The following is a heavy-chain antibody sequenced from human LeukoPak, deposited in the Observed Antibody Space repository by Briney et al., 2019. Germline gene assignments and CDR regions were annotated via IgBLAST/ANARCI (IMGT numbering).Heavy chain of an antibody. J-gene: IGHJ4*02. CDR3: ARRHSGSYYFDY. CDR1: GYSFTTYW. CDR2: IYPGDSDT. V-gene: IGHV5-51*01. Sequence: GESLKISCKASGYSFTTYWIAWVRQMPGQGLEWMGIIYPGDSDTRYSTSFQGQVTISADKSISTAYLQWSSLKASDTAMYYCARRHSGSYYFDYWGQGTLVTVSS. D-gene: IGHD1-26*01.